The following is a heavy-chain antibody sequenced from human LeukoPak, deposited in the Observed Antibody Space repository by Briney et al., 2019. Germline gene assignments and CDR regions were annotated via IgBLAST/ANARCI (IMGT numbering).Heavy chain of an antibody. J-gene: IGHJ4*02. Sequence: LTGGSLRLSCAASGFTFSSYAMSWVRQAPGKGLEWVSAISGSGGSTYYADSVKGRFTISRDNSKNTLYLQMNSLRAEDTAVYYCANFYYDGRSRFGYWGQGTLVTVSS. CDR3: ANFYYDGRSRFGY. CDR1: GFTFSSYA. V-gene: IGHV3-23*01. D-gene: IGHD3-22*01. CDR2: ISGSGGST.